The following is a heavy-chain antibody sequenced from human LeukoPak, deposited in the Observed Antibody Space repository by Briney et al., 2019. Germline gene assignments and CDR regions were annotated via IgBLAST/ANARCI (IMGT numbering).Heavy chain of an antibody. Sequence: SETLSLTCAVYGGSFSGYYWSWIRQPPGKGLEWIGEINHSGSTNYNPSLKSRVTISVDTSKNQFSLKLSSVTAADTAVYYCARHTVVVTADAFDIWGQGTMVTVSS. CDR3: ARHTVVVTADAFDI. CDR2: INHSGST. V-gene: IGHV4-34*01. D-gene: IGHD2-21*02. CDR1: GGSFSGYY. J-gene: IGHJ3*02.